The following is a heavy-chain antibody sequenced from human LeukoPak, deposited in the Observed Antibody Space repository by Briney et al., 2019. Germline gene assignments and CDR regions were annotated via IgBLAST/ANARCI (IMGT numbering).Heavy chain of an antibody. D-gene: IGHD2-2*01. Sequence: SQTLSLTCAISGDSVSSNSVTWNWIRQSPSRGLEWLGRTYYRSTWCNDYAVSVRGRITVNPDTSKNQFSLHLNSVTPEDTAVYYCARRLTQYDCFDPWGQGILVTVSS. CDR2: TYYRSTWCN. J-gene: IGHJ5*02. V-gene: IGHV6-1*01. CDR1: GDSVSSNSVT. CDR3: ARRLTQYDCFDP.